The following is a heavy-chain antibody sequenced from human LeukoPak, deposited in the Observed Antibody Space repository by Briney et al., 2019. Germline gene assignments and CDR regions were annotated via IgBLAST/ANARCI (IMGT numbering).Heavy chain of an antibody. D-gene: IGHD1-7*01. J-gene: IGHJ6*03. CDR2: TRNKANSYTT. Sequence: PGGSLRLSCAASGFTFSAHYMDWVRQAPGKGLEWVGRTRNKANSYTTEYAASVKGRFTISRDDSKNSLYLQMNSLKTEDTAVYYCARVPGTTFLLSYMDVSRKGTTVTVPS. CDR3: ARVPGTTFLLSYMDV. V-gene: IGHV3-72*01. CDR1: GFTFSAHY.